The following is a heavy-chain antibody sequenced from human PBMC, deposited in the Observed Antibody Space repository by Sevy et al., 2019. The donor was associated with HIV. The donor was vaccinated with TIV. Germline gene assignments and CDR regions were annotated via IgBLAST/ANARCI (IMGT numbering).Heavy chain of an antibody. V-gene: IGHV3-20*04. Sequence: GGSLRLSCAASGFTFDDYGMSWVRQAPEKGLEWVSGINWNGGSTGYADSVKGRFTISRDNAKNSLYLQMNSLRAEDTALYYCARGNEGNGAIYQLLDAEYFQHWGQGTLVTVSS. CDR1: GFTFDDYG. J-gene: IGHJ1*01. CDR3: ARGNEGNGAIYQLLDAEYFQH. D-gene: IGHD2-2*01. CDR2: INWNGGST.